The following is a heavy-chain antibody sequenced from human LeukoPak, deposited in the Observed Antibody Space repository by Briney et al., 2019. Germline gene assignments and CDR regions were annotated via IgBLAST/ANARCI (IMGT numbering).Heavy chain of an antibody. CDR3: ARGPPYIVVVTAIGFFDY. D-gene: IGHD2-21*02. CDR1: DNSINSGGYY. J-gene: IGHJ4*02. Sequence: SQTLSLTCTVSDNSINSGGYYWSWIRQRPGRGLEWIGYIYYSGTTSYNPSLRSRVTISVDTSKNQFALKLFSVTAADTAVYYCARGPPYIVVVTAIGFFDYWGQGTLVTISS. V-gene: IGHV4-31*03. CDR2: IYYSGTT.